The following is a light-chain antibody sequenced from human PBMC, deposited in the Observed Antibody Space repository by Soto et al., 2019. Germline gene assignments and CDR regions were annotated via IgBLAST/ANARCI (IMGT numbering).Light chain of an antibody. Sequence: QSALTQPASVSGSPGQSITFSCTGTSSDVGAYNYVSWYQQHPGKAPKLIIFEVSNRPSGVSNRLSGSKSGNTASLTISGLQAEDEADYYCTSYTSISTPHVVFGGGTKVTVL. CDR3: TSYTSISTPHVV. CDR2: EVS. CDR1: SSDVGAYNY. J-gene: IGLJ2*01. V-gene: IGLV2-14*01.